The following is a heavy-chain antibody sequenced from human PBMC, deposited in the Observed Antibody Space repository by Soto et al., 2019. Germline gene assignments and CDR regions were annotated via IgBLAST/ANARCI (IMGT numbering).Heavy chain of an antibody. J-gene: IGHJ6*02. CDR3: ARDIMGTNYYYYGMDV. CDR1: GYTFTSYD. V-gene: IGHV1-8*01. CDR2: MNPNSGNT. D-gene: IGHD5-12*01. Sequence: ASVKVSCKASGYTFTSYDINWVRQATGQGLEWMGWMNPNSGNTGYAQKFQGRVTMTRNTSISTAYMELSSLRAEDTAVYYCARDIMGTNYYYYGMDVWGQGTTVTVS.